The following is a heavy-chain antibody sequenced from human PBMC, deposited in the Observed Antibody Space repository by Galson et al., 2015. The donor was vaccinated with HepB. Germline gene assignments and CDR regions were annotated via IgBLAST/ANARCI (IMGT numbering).Heavy chain of an antibody. Sequence: FLRLSCAASGFTVSIYGMYWVRQAPGKGLVWVAFIRYDGGNKYYADSVKGRFTLPRDNSKNTLYLQMNSLRAEDTALYYCAKCIPATMVRRVFPSWDYWGQGTLVTVSS. CDR1: GFTVSIYG. J-gene: IGHJ4*02. V-gene: IGHV3-30*02. CDR2: IRYDGGNK. D-gene: IGHD3-10*01. CDR3: AKCIPATMVRRVFPSWDY.